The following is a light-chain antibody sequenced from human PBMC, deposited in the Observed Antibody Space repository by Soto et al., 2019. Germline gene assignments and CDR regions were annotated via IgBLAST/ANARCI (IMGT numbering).Light chain of an antibody. CDR1: QPISSW. V-gene: IGKV1-5*01. CDR2: DAS. J-gene: IGKJ1*01. CDR3: QQYENYWT. Sequence: DIQMTQSPPTLSASVGDRVTITCRASQPISSWLAWYHQKPGKATKLLIYDASNLESGVPSRFSGSGSGTEFTLTISSLQPEDFGIYYCQQYENYWTFGQGTKVEIK.